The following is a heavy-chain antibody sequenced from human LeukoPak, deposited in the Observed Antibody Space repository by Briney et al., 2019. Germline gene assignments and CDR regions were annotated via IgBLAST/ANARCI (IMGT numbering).Heavy chain of an antibody. CDR3: ARDNSVEDTAWWFDP. CDR2: INPSGGST. Sequence: ASVKVSCKASGYTFTSYYMHWVRQAPGQGLGWMGIINPSGGSTSYAQKFQGRVTMTRDMSTSTDYMELSSLRSEDTAVYYCARDNSVEDTAWWFDPWGQGTLVTVSS. CDR1: GYTFTSYY. D-gene: IGHD4-23*01. V-gene: IGHV1-46*01. J-gene: IGHJ5*02.